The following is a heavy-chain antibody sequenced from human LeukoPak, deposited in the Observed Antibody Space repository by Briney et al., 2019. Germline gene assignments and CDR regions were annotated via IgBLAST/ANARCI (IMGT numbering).Heavy chain of an antibody. Sequence: PSETLSLTCTVSGGSISSSSYYWGWIRQPPVKGLEWIGSIYYSGSTYYNPSLKSRVTISVDTSKNQFSLKLSSVTAADTAVYYCARLRRQWLHYYYYMDVWGKGTTVTISS. J-gene: IGHJ6*03. CDR1: GGSISSSSYY. CDR3: ARLRRQWLHYYYYMDV. V-gene: IGHV4-39*01. CDR2: IYYSGST. D-gene: IGHD6-19*01.